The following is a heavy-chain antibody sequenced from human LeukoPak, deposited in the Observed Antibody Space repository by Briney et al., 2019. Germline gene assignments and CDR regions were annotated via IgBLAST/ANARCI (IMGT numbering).Heavy chain of an antibody. D-gene: IGHD5-12*01. CDR1: GGSFSGYY. J-gene: IGHJ4*02. CDR3: ARSSGGYGLLSPPADY. CDR2: INHSGST. V-gene: IGHV4-34*01. Sequence: PSETLSLTCAVYGGSFSGYYWSWIRQPPGKGVECIGEINHSGSTNYNPSLKSRVTISVDTSKNQFSLKLSSVTAADTAVYYCARSSGGYGLLSPPADYWGQGTLVTVSS.